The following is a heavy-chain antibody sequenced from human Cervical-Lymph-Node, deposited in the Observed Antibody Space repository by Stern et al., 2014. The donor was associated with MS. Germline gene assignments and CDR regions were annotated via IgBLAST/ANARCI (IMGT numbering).Heavy chain of an antibody. CDR1: GFSLSTGGVG. J-gene: IGHJ5*02. V-gene: IGHV2-5*02. CDR2: IYCDDHK. D-gene: IGHD3-16*01. Sequence: QITLKESGPTLVRPTQTLTLTCTFSGFSLSTGGVGVGWFRQPPGKALDWLALIYCDDHKRYSPSPKSRLTITKDPSKRQVVLTVTNLDPVDTATYFGVRSHVALDPWGQGILVPVPS. CDR3: VRSHVALDP.